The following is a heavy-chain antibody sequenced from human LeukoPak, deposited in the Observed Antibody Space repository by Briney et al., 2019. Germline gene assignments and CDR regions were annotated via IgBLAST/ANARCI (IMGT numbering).Heavy chain of an antibody. V-gene: IGHV4-59*08. D-gene: IGHD3-22*01. Sequence: SETLSLTCTVSGGPISSFYWGWIRQPPGKGLEWIAYMYNSGSPTYHPSLQSRATISLDTSKNQFSLKLRSVTAADTAVYYCARREGSGYYLNWFDPWGQGTLVTVSS. CDR1: GGPISSFY. CDR2: MYNSGSP. CDR3: ARREGSGYYLNWFDP. J-gene: IGHJ5*02.